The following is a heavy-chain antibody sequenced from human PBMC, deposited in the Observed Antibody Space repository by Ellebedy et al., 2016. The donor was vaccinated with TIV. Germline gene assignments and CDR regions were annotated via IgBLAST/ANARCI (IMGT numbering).Heavy chain of an antibody. J-gene: IGHJ6*02. Sequence: GESLKISCAASGFTFTSYGMHWVRQAPGKGLEWVAVISYDGSNKNYADSVKGRFTISRDNSKNTLHLQMNSLGAEDTAVYYCARDHKEPLLWFGELFSGMDVWGQGTTVTVSS. CDR3: ARDHKEPLLWFGELFSGMDV. D-gene: IGHD3-10*01. V-gene: IGHV3-30*03. CDR2: ISYDGSNK. CDR1: GFTFTSYG.